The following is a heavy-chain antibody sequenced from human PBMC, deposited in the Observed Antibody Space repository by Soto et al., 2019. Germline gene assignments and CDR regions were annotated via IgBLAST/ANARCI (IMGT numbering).Heavy chain of an antibody. Sequence: QVQLVQSGAEVKKPGSSVKVSCKASGGTFSSYAISWVRQAPGQGLEWMGGIIPIFGTANYAQKFQGRVTITADESTSTAYMELSSLRSEDTAVYYCARDLISYYDFWSGNGRGYWGQGTLVTVSS. V-gene: IGHV1-69*01. CDR1: GGTFSSYA. CDR2: IIPIFGTA. CDR3: ARDLISYYDFWSGNGRGY. D-gene: IGHD3-3*01. J-gene: IGHJ4*02.